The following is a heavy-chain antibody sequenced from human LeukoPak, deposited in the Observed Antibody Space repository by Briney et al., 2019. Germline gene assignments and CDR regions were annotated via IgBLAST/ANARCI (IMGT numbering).Heavy chain of an antibody. CDR3: AKDAAHYSNYGVRWFDS. CDR1: GFSVRTYI. D-gene: IGHD4-17*01. J-gene: IGHJ5*01. Sequence: PGGSLRLSCAASGFSVRTYIMAGVRQVPGKGLEWISAISGDAITTYYAVPVKGRFTISRDNFRNTLSLQMDSLRADDSAVYYCAKDAAHYSNYGVRWFDSWGQGTLVTVSS. V-gene: IGHV3-23*01. CDR2: ISGDAITT.